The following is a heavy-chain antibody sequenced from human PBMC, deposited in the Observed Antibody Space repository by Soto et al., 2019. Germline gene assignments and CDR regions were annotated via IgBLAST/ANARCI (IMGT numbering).Heavy chain of an antibody. CDR2: ITVAGGGI. V-gene: IGHV3-23*01. D-gene: IGHD1-26*01. CDR3: AKWPPSPKMGVTSH. Sequence: EVQLLESGGGLAQPGGSLRLSCAASGFAFSSSAMAWIRQTPGKGLQWVSAITVAGGGIYYADSVKGRFTISRDNSKKTLYLQMNSLSAEDTAQYFCAKWPPSPKMGVTSHWDQGTLVTVSS. CDR1: GFAFSSSA. J-gene: IGHJ4*02.